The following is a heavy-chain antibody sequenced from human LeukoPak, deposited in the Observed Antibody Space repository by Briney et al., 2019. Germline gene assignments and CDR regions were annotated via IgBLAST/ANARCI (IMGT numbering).Heavy chain of an antibody. CDR1: GGSFSGYY. V-gene: IGHV4-34*01. CDR2: INHSGST. Sequence: SETPSLTCAVYGGSFSGYYWSWIRQPPGEGLERIGEINHSGSTNYNQSLKSRVTISVDTSKNQFSLKLSSVTAADTAVYYCASLHDYGDYVPHYWGQGTLVTVSS. CDR3: ASLHDYGDYVPHY. D-gene: IGHD4-17*01. J-gene: IGHJ4*02.